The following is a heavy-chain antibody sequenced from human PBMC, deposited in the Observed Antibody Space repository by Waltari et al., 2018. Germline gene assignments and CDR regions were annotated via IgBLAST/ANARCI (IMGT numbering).Heavy chain of an antibody. CDR2: IKQDGSEK. CDR1: GFTFSSYW. J-gene: IGHJ4*02. D-gene: IGHD6-13*01. Sequence: EVQLVESGGGLVQPGGSLRLSCAASGFTFSSYWMSWVRQAPGKGLEWVANIKQDGSEKYYVDSVKGRFTISRDNAKNSLYLQMNSLRAEDTAVYYCAREIAAVALGYYFDYWGQGTLVTVSS. CDR3: AREIAAVALGYYFDY. V-gene: IGHV3-7*01.